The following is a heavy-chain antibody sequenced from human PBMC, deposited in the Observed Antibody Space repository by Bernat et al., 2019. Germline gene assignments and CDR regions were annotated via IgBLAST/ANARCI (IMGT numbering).Heavy chain of an antibody. CDR2: IYTSGST. CDR3: ARDRAVGYSPDYYFDY. J-gene: IGHJ4*02. D-gene: IGHD1-26*01. V-gene: IGHV4-61*02. Sequence: QVQLQESGPGLVKPSQTLSLTCTVSGGSISSGSYYWSWIRQPAGKGLEWIGRIYTSGSTNYNPSLKSRVTISVDPSKNQFSMKLSSVTAADAAVYYCARDRAVGYSPDYYFDYWGQGTLVTVSS. CDR1: GGSISSGSYY.